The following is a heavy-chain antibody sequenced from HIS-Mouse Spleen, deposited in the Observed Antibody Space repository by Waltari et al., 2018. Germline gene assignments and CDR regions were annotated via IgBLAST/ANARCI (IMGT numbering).Heavy chain of an antibody. CDR3: AKDLVRGYSGYDSTYGMDV. J-gene: IGHJ6*02. Sequence: EVQLLESGGGLVQPGGSLRLSCAASGFTFSSYAMSWVRQAPGKGREWVSAISGSGGSTYYADSVKGRFTISRDNAKNTLYLQMNSLRAEDTAVYYCAKDLVRGYSGYDSTYGMDVWGQGTTVTVSS. CDR1: GFTFSSYA. D-gene: IGHD5-12*01. CDR2: ISGSGGST. V-gene: IGHV3-23*01.